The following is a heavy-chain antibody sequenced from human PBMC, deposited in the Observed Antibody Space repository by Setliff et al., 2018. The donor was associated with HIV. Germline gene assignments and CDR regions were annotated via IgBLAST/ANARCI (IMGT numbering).Heavy chain of an antibody. CDR2: GHYSGDT. CDR1: GGSISSSNW. CDR3: ARDQSDWFY. V-gene: IGHV4-4*02. J-gene: IGHJ4*02. Sequence: SETLSLTCAVSGGSISSSNWWSWVRQPPGKGLEWIGFGHYSGDTAYNPSLNSRVAIFVDTSTNQFSLKLNSVTAADTAVYYCARDQSDWFYWGQGTLVTVSS. D-gene: IGHD3-3*01.